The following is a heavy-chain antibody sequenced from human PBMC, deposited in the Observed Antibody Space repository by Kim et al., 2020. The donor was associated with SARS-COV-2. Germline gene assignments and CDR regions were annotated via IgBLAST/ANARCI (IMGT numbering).Heavy chain of an antibody. CDR3: ARGGYNWNEGVVDAFDI. D-gene: IGHD1-1*01. J-gene: IGHJ3*02. V-gene: IGHV4-31*03. Sequence: SETLSLTCTVSGGSISSGGYYWIWIRQHPGKGLEWIGYIYYSGSTYYNPSLKSRVTISVDTSKNQFSLKLSSVTAADTAVYYCARGGYNWNEGVVDAFDIWGQGTMVTVSS. CDR2: IYYSGST. CDR1: GGSISSGGYY.